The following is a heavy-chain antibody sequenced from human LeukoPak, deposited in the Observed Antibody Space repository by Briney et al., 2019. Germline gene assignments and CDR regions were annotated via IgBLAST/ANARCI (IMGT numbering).Heavy chain of an antibody. CDR2: IYYSGST. D-gene: IGHD6-13*01. Sequence: PSETLSLTCTVSGGSISSSSYYWGWIRQPPGKGLEWIGSIYYSGSTYYNPSLKSRVTISVDTSKNQFSLKLSSVTAADTAVYYCARPAAAGTNWGQGTLVTVSS. J-gene: IGHJ4*02. CDR1: GGSISSSSYY. V-gene: IGHV4-39*01. CDR3: ARPAAAGTN.